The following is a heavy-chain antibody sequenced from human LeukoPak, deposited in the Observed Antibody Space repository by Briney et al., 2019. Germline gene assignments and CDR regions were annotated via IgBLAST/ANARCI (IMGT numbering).Heavy chain of an antibody. J-gene: IGHJ4*02. D-gene: IGHD5-18*01. Sequence: SETLSLTCSVSGGSISSYYWSWIRQPPGKGLEWIGYIYYSGSTNYNPSLKSRVTISVDTSKNQFSLKLSSVTAADTAVYYCARVHKGDTAMVIGFDYWGQGTLVTVSS. CDR2: IYYSGST. V-gene: IGHV4-59*01. CDR3: ARVHKGDTAMVIGFDY. CDR1: GGSISSYY.